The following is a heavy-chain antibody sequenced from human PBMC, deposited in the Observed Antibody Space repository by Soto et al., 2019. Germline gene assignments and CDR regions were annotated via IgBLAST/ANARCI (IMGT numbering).Heavy chain of an antibody. D-gene: IGHD3-16*01. J-gene: IGHJ6*02. V-gene: IGHV1-18*01. CDR1: GYTFTRYG. CDR3: AKVDVYVTPSPQDV. Sequence: QVQLVQSGAEVKNPGASVKVSCKASGYTFTRYGIGWARQAPGQGLEWMGWINTYNGNTNYAQNVQGRVTMTTDTNTSTACMELRDLRSNDTAIYYCAKVDVYVTPSPQDVLGQGTTVIVSS. CDR2: INTYNGNT.